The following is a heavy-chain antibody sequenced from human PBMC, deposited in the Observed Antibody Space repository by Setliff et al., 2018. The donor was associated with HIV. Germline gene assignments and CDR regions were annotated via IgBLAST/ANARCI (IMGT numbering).Heavy chain of an antibody. Sequence: PGGSLRLSCAASGFTFSSYGMHWVRQAPGKGLEWVAFIRYDGSNKYYADSVKGRFTISRDNSKNTLYLQMNSLRAEDTAVYYCAKGPGDGYNFSYYWGQGTLVTVSS. CDR1: GFTFSSYG. D-gene: IGHD5-12*01. J-gene: IGHJ4*02. CDR2: IRYDGSNK. V-gene: IGHV3-30*02. CDR3: AKGPGDGYNFSYY.